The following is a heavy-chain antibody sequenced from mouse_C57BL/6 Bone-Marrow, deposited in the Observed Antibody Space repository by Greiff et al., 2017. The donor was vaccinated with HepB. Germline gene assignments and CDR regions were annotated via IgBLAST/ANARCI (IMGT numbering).Heavy chain of an antibody. Sequence: QVQLKQPGAELVKPGASVKMSCKASGYTFTSYWITWVKQRPGQGLEWIGDIYPGSGSTNYNEKFKSKATLTVDTSSSTAYMQLSSLTSEDSAVYYCARRYYGSSWEGYWGQGTTLTVSS. CDR1: GYTFTSYW. J-gene: IGHJ2*01. CDR3: ARRYYGSSWEGY. V-gene: IGHV1-55*01. D-gene: IGHD1-1*01. CDR2: IYPGSGST.